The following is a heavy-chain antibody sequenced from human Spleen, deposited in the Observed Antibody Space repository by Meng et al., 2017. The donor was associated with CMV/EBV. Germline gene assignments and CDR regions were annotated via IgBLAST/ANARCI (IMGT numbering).Heavy chain of an antibody. Sequence: ETLSLTCTVSGYSISSAYYWGWIRQPPGKGLEWIGSFFDSGSTHYNPSLKSRVIISVDMSKNQFSLKLNSVTAADTAVYYCAGSSWYGENYFDSWGQGTPVTVSS. CDR2: FFDSGST. CDR3: AGSSWYGENYFDS. J-gene: IGHJ4*02. V-gene: IGHV4-38-2*02. CDR1: GYSISSAYY. D-gene: IGHD6-13*01.